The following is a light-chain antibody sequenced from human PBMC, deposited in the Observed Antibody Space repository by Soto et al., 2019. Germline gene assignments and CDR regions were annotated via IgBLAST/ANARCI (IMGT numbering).Light chain of an antibody. J-gene: IGKJ1*01. V-gene: IGKV1-39*01. CDR1: QSISNR. Sequence: GDGVTITCRASQSISNRLAWYQQKPGKAPNLLISAASSLQNGVPSRFRGSGSGTDFTLTISGLQPEDFATYYCQQSYSTPPWTFGQGTKVDIK. CDR2: AAS. CDR3: QQSYSTPPWT.